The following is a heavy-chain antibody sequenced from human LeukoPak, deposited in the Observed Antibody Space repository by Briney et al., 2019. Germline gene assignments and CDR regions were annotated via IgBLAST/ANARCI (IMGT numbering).Heavy chain of an antibody. CDR3: ARGGGFCGGDCYGIDY. Sequence: GGSLRLSCVASGFTFSPYTMNWVRQAPGKGLEWVSSVSSRDTYINYADSVKGRFTISRDDSKNSLYLQMNSLRAEDTAVYYCARGGGFCGGDCYGIDYWGQGTLVTVSS. CDR2: VSSRDTYI. J-gene: IGHJ4*02. V-gene: IGHV3-21*01. D-gene: IGHD2-21*01. CDR1: GFTFSPYT.